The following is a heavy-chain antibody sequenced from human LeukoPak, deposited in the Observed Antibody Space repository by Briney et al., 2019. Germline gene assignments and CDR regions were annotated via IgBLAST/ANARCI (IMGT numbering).Heavy chain of an antibody. CDR1: GHSITSRY. Sequence: SETLSLTCTVAGHSITSRYWKWTRQPPGEGLEWIGFIYGAAKSNYNPSLRSRVTMSIDTSKNQISLKLTSVNAADTAVYYCARCAEKTIDGLGSWFDPWGQGTLVTVSS. D-gene: IGHD2/OR15-2a*01. J-gene: IGHJ5*02. CDR3: ARCAEKTIDGLGSWFDP. CDR2: IYGAAKS. V-gene: IGHV4-59*11.